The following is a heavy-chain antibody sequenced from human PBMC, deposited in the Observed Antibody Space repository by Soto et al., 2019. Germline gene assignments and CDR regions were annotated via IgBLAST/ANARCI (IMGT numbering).Heavy chain of an antibody. CDR2: ISAYNGNT. CDR1: GYSFTIYG. Sequence: GASVNVSCKTSGYSFTIYGISWVRQAPGQGLEWMGWISAYNGNTNYAQKLQGRVTMTTDTSTSTAYMELRSLRSDDTAVYYCARDKWGSGWREDYYYYYYMDVWGKGTTVTVSS. CDR3: ARDKWGSGWREDYYYYYYMDV. J-gene: IGHJ6*03. V-gene: IGHV1-18*01. D-gene: IGHD6-19*01.